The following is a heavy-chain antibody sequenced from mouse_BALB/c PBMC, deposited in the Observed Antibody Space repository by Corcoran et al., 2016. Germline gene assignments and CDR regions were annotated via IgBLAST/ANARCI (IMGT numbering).Heavy chain of an antibody. V-gene: IGHV8-12*01. CDR3: ARRARYGSSSWFAY. J-gene: IGHJ3*01. CDR2: IYWDDDK. D-gene: IGHD1-1*01. CDR1: GFSLSTSGMG. Sequence: QVTLKESGPGILQPSQTLSLTCSFSGFSLSTSGMGVSWIRQPSGKGLEWLAHIYWDDDKRYNPSLKSRLTISKDTSRNQVFLKITSVDTADTATYYCARRARYGSSSWFAYWGHGTLVTVSA.